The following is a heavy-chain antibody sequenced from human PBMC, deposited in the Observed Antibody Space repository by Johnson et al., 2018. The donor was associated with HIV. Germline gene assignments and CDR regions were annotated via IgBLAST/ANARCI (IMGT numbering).Heavy chain of an antibody. V-gene: IGHV3-20*04. CDR3: ARAREVYYLDAFDI. J-gene: IGHJ3*02. CDR1: GFTFTNAW. Sequence: VQLVESGGGLVQPGRSLRLSCAASGFTFTNAWMHWVRQAPGKGLEWVSGINWNGGSIGYADSVKGRFTISRDNAKNSLNLQMNSLRAEDTAVYYCARAREVYYLDAFDIWGQGTMVTVSS. D-gene: IGHD3-22*01. CDR2: INWNGGSI.